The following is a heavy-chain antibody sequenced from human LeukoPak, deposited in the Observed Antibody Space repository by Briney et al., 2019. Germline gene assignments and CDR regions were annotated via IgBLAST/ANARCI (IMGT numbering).Heavy chain of an antibody. CDR3: ARDEA. Sequence: GGSLRLSCAASGFTFSGYWMSWVRQAPGKGPEWVANIKQDGSEKYYVDSVRGRFTISRDNAKNSLYLQMNSLRAEDTALYYCARDEAWGQETQVTVSS. J-gene: IGHJ4*02. CDR2: IKQDGSEK. V-gene: IGHV3-7*01. CDR1: GFTFSGYW.